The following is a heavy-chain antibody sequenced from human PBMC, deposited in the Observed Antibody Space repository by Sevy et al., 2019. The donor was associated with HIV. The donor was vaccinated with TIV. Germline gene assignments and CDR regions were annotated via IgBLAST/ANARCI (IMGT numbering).Heavy chain of an antibody. D-gene: IGHD3-3*01. V-gene: IGHV4-59*01. CDR2: IYYSGST. Sequence: SETLSLTCTVSGGSISSYYWSWIRQPTGKGLEWIGYIYYSGSTNYNPSHKSRVTISVDTSKNQFSLKLSSVTAADTAVYYCARDQDDFWSGYLYGMDVWGQGTTVTVSS. CDR3: ARDQDDFWSGYLYGMDV. CDR1: GGSISSYY. J-gene: IGHJ6*02.